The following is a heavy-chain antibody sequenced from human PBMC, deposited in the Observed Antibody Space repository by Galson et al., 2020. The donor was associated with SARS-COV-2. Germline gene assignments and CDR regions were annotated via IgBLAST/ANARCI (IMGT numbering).Heavy chain of an antibody. Sequence: SETLSLTCTVSGGSISSGGYYWSWIRQHPGKGLEWIGYIYYSGSTYYNPSLKSRVTISVDTSKNQFSLKLSSVTAADTAVYYCARGDLQYREGYYYGMDVWGQGTTVTVSS. V-gene: IGHV4-31*03. J-gene: IGHJ6*02. D-gene: IGHD4-4*01. CDR3: ARGDLQYREGYYYGMDV. CDR2: IYYSGST. CDR1: GGSISSGGYY.